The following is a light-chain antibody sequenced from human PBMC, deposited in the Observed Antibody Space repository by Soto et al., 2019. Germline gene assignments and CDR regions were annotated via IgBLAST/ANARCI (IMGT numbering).Light chain of an antibody. CDR1: SSNIGSNT. V-gene: IGLV1-44*01. CDR3: AAWDDSLNGYV. CDR2: SND. Sequence: QSVLTQPPSASGTPWQRVTISFSGSSSNIGSNTVNWYQQLPGTAPKLLIYSNDQRPSGVPDRFSGSQSGTSASLAIRGLQSEDEADYYCAAWDDSLNGYVFGTGTKLTVL. J-gene: IGLJ1*01.